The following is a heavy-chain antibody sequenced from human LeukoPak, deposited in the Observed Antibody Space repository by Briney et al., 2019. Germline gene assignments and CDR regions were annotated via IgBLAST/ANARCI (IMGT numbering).Heavy chain of an antibody. Sequence: ASVKVPCKASGYTFTGYYMHWVRQAPGQGLEWMGWINPNSGGTNFAQKFQGRVTMTRDTSISTAYMELSRLRSDDTAVYYCAREKRVAGSRGGFDPWGQGTLVTVSS. D-gene: IGHD6-19*01. CDR3: AREKRVAGSRGGFDP. CDR1: GYTFTGYY. V-gene: IGHV1-2*02. CDR2: INPNSGGT. J-gene: IGHJ5*02.